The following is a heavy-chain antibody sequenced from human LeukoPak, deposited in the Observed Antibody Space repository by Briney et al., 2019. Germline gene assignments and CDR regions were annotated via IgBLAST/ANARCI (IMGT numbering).Heavy chain of an antibody. CDR2: ASHSGIT. Sequence: SETLSLTCAVFGDTFVSRHWSWIRQSPGKGLEWLGEASHSGITKYSPSLKSRISISVDTSKDQFSLKLASVTAADTAIYYCARGRANWDYDFDLWGQGTLVTVSS. CDR3: ARGRANWDYDFDL. J-gene: IGHJ4*02. D-gene: IGHD1-7*01. CDR1: GDTFVSRH. V-gene: IGHV4-34*01.